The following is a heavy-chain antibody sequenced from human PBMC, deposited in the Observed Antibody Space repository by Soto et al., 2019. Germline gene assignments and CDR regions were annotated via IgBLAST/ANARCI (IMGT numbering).Heavy chain of an antibody. V-gene: IGHV3-23*01. CDR1: GFTFSSYA. J-gene: IGHJ4*02. D-gene: IGHD3-22*01. CDR2: ISGSGGST. CDR3: AKAPRTDYYYSSGYYFDY. Sequence: EVQLLESGGGLVQPGGSLRLSCAASGFTFSSYAMSWVRQAPGKGLEWVSAISGSGGSTYYADSVKGRFTISRDNSKNTLYLQMNSLRAEDTAVYYCAKAPRTDYYYSSGYYFDYWGQGTLVTVSS.